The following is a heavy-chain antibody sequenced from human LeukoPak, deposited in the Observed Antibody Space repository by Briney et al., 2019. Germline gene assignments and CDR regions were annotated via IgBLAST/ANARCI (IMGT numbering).Heavy chain of an antibody. V-gene: IGHV3-23*01. Sequence: GGSLRLSCAASGFTCSNCAMNWVRQAPGKGLEWVSDISASGGSTNYADAVKGRFTISRDNSKNTLYLQMNSLRVEDAAVYYCAKGASASRYFDYWGQGTLVTVSS. CDR3: AKGASASRYFDY. J-gene: IGHJ4*02. CDR2: ISASGGST. D-gene: IGHD1-26*01. CDR1: GFTCSNCA.